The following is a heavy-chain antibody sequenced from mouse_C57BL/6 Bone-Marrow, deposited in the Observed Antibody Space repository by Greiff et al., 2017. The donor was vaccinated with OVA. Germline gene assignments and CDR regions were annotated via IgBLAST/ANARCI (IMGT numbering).Heavy chain of an antibody. CDR2: IRNKANGYTT. CDR3: ARYTALGDWYFDV. Sequence: EVQLVESGGGLVQPGGSLSLSCAASGFTFPDYYMSWVRQPPGKALEWLGFIRNKANGYTTEYSASVKGRFTISRDNSQSILYLQMNALRAEDSATYYCARYTALGDWYFDVWGTGTTVTVSS. V-gene: IGHV7-3*01. D-gene: IGHD4-1*01. J-gene: IGHJ1*03. CDR1: GFTFPDYY.